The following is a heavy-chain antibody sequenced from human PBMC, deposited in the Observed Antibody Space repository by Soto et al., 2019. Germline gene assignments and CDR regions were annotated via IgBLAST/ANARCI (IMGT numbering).Heavy chain of an antibody. D-gene: IGHD3-9*01. V-gene: IGHV7-4-1*01. CDR3: ARGGLEVLRYFDWSDYYYYGMDV. J-gene: IGHJ6*02. Sequence: GASVKVSCKASGYTFTSYAMNWVRQAPGQGLEWMGWINTNTGNPTYAQGFTGRFVFSLDTSVSTAYLQICSLKAEDTAVYYCARGGLEVLRYFDWSDYYYYGMDVWGQGTTVTVSS. CDR1: GYTFTSYA. CDR2: INTNTGNP.